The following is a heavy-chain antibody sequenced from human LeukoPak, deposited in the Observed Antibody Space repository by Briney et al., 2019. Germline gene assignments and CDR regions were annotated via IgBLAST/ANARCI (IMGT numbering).Heavy chain of an antibody. CDR3: ARGLGYCSGGSCRRRDYYYYGMDV. D-gene: IGHD2-15*01. CDR1: GRSFSGYY. Sequence: PSETLSLTCAVYGRSFSGYYWSWIRQPPGKGLEWIGEINHSGSTNYNPSLKSRVTLSVDTSKNQFSLKLSSVTAADTAVYYCARGLGYCSGGSCRRRDYYYYGMDVWGQGTTVTVSS. J-gene: IGHJ6*02. V-gene: IGHV4-34*01. CDR2: INHSGST.